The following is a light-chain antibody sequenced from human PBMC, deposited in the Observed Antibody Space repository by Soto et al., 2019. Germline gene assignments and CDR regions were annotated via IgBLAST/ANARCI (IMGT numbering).Light chain of an antibody. CDR3: AAWDDSLNRYV. J-gene: IGLJ1*01. Sequence: QSVLTQPPSASGTPGQRVTISCSGSSFNIGSNTVNWYQQLPGTAPKLLIYSSNQRPSGVPDRFSGSKSGTSASLAISGLQSDDEADHYCAAWDDSLNRYVFGTGTKVTVL. CDR1: SFNIGSNT. CDR2: SSN. V-gene: IGLV1-44*01.